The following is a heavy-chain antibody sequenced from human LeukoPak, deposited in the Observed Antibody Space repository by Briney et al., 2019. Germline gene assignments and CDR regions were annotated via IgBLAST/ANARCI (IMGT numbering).Heavy chain of an antibody. CDR3: ATSHSGYDSYYYYGMDV. CDR2: IYSGGST. J-gene: IGHJ6*02. D-gene: IGHD5-12*01. CDR1: EFTVSSNY. Sequence: PGGSLRLSCAASEFTVSSNYMSWVRQAPGKGLEWVSVIYSGGSTYYADSVKDRFTISRDNSKNTLYLQMNSLRAEDTAVYYCATSHSGYDSYYYYGMDVWGQGTTVTVSS. V-gene: IGHV3-66*01.